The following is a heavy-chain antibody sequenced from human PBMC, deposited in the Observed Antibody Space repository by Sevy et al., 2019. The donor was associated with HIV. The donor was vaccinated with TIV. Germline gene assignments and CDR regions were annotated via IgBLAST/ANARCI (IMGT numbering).Heavy chain of an antibody. CDR1: GFTFSGYA. CDR3: ARVDSSGYYYTEYFQH. V-gene: IGHV3-30-3*01. CDR2: ISYDGSNK. J-gene: IGHJ1*01. Sequence: GGSLRLSCAASGFTFSGYAMHWVRQAPGKGLEWVAVISYDGSNKYYADSVKGRFTISRDNSKNTLYLQMNSLRAEDTAVYYCARVDSSGYYYTEYFQHWGQGTLVTVSS. D-gene: IGHD3-22*01.